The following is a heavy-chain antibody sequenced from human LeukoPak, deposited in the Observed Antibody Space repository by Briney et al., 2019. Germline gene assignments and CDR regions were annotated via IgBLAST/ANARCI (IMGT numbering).Heavy chain of an antibody. CDR1: GFTFSSYG. Sequence: GRSLRLSCAASGFTFSSYGMHWVRQAPGKGLEWVAVISYDGSNKYYADSVKGRFTISRDNSKNTLYLQTNSLRAEDTAVYYCAKSAVAAPFDYWGQGTLVTVSS. D-gene: IGHD6-19*01. J-gene: IGHJ4*02. CDR3: AKSAVAAPFDY. V-gene: IGHV3-30*18. CDR2: ISYDGSNK.